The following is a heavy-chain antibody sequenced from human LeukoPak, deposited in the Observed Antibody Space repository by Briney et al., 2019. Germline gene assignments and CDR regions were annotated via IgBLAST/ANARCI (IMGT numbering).Heavy chain of an antibody. CDR1: GGSISGYY. V-gene: IGHV4-59*01. D-gene: IGHD3-10*01. Sequence: SETLSLTCTVSGGSISGYYWSWIRQPPGKGLEWIGYIYYSGSTNYNPSLKSRVTISVDTSKNQFSLKLSSVTAADTAVYYCARGDYYGSGSYRYPMDVWGQGTTVTVSS. CDR2: IYYSGST. CDR3: ARGDYYGSGSYRYPMDV. J-gene: IGHJ6*02.